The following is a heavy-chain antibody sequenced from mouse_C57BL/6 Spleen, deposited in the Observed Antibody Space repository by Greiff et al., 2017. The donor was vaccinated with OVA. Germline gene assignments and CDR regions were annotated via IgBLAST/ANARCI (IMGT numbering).Heavy chain of an antibody. Sequence: EVKLVESGEGLVKPGGSLKLSCAASGFTFSSYAMSWVRQTPEKRLEWAAYISSGGDYIYYADTVKGRFTISRDNARNTLYLQMSSLKSEDTAMYYCTRDLDGYYWFAYWGQGTLVTVSA. J-gene: IGHJ3*01. D-gene: IGHD2-3*01. CDR1: GFTFSSYA. CDR3: TRDLDGYYWFAY. CDR2: ISSGGDYI. V-gene: IGHV5-9-1*02.